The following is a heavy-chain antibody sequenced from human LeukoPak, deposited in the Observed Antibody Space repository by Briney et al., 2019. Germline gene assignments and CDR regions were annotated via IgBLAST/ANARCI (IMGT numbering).Heavy chain of an antibody. J-gene: IGHJ5*02. V-gene: IGHV3-53*01. D-gene: IGHD4-17*01. CDR3: AREVPYYYGDYVWFDP. CDR1: GLTFSSFA. CDR2: IYSGGST. Sequence: GGSLRLSCAASGLTFSSFAMSWVRQAPGKGLEWVSVIYSGGSTYYADSVKGRFTISRDNSKNTLYLQMNSLRAEDTAVYYCAREVPYYYGDYVWFDPWGQGTLVTVSS.